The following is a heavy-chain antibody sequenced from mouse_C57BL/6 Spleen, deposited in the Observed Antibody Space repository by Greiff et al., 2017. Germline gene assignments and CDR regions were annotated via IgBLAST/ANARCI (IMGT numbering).Heavy chain of an antibody. CDR2: INPSNGGT. V-gene: IGHV1-53*01. CDR3: AREKGYYGSRYFDV. CDR1: GYTFTSYW. Sequence: QVKLQQPGTELVKPGASVKLSCKASGYTFTSYWMHWVKQRPGQGLEWIGNINPSNGGTNYNEKFKSKATLTVDKSSSTAYMQLSSLTSEDSAVYDCAREKGYYGSRYFDVWGTGTTVTVSS. D-gene: IGHD1-1*01. J-gene: IGHJ1*03.